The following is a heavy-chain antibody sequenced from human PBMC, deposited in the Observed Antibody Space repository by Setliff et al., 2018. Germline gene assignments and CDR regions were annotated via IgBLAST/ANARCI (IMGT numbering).Heavy chain of an antibody. CDR3: ARDQGYCGSASCYAQLWFDP. CDR1: GGSISSYY. V-gene: IGHV4-59*12. D-gene: IGHD2-2*01. J-gene: IGHJ5*02. Sequence: SETLSLTCTVSGGSISSYYWSWIRQPPGKGLEWIGYIYYSGSTNYNPSLKSRVTISVDTSKNQLSLKLSSVTAADTAVYYCARDQGYCGSASCYAQLWFDPWGQGTLVTVSS. CDR2: IYYSGST.